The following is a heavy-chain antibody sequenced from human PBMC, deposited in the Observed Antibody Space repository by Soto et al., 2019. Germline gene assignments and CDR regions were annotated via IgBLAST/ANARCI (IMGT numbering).Heavy chain of an antibody. D-gene: IGHD1-26*01. CDR3: ARAGELLTPFDY. J-gene: IGHJ4*01. V-gene: IGHV3-11*05. CDR2: IHSNSTYT. CDR1: GFIFSDFY. Sequence: PGGSLRLSCAASGFIFSDFYMSWVRQAPGKGLEWISYIHSNSTYTDYADFVKGRFTISRDNAKTSLFLQMNSLRVEDTAVYYCARAGELLTPFDYWGRGTLVTVSS.